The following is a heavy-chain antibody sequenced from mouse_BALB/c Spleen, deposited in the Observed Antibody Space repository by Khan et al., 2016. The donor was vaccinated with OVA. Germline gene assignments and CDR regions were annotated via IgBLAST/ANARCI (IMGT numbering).Heavy chain of an antibody. V-gene: IGHV1-4*01. CDR1: GYTFTSNT. CDR2: INPRSSYT. J-gene: IGHJ4*01. Sequence: QVQLKQSGAELARPGASVKMSCKASGYTFTSNTMHWVKQRPGQGLEWIGYINPRSSYTNYNQKFKDKATLTADKSSSTAYMQLSSLTSEDSAVYYGARRTTEYTMDYWGKGTSVTVSS. D-gene: IGHD2-14*01. CDR3: ARRTTEYTMDY.